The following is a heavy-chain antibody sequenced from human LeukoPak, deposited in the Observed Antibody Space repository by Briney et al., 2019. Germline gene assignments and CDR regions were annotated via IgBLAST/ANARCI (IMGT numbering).Heavy chain of an antibody. V-gene: IGHV1-58*01. CDR2: IVVGSGNT. J-gene: IGHJ4*02. Sequence: GASVKVSCRASGFTFTSSAVQWVRQARGQRLEWIGWIVVGSGNTNYAQKFQERVTITRDMSTSTAYMELSSLRSEDTAVYYCAALNLEWLSTHFDYWGQGTLVTVSS. CDR1: GFTFTSSA. CDR3: AALNLEWLSTHFDY. D-gene: IGHD3-3*01.